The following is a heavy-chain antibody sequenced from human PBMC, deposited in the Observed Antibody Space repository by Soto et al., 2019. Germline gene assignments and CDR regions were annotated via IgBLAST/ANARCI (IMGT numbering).Heavy chain of an antibody. V-gene: IGHV5-51*01. D-gene: IGHD3-3*01. J-gene: IGHJ6*02. Sequence: PXEPLKLCCKCSGESFTSYLSGWVRKMPGKGLEWMGIIYPGDSDTRYSPSFQGQVTISADKSISTAYLQWSSLKASDTAMYYCARYSVAEDFWSGYYNYYYGMDVWGQGTTVTVSS. CDR3: ARYSVAEDFWSGYYNYYYGMDV. CDR1: GESFTSYL. CDR2: IYPGDSDT.